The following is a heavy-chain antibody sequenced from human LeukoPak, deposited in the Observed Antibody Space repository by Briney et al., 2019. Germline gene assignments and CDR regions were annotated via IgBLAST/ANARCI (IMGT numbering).Heavy chain of an antibody. D-gene: IGHD5-18*01. V-gene: IGHV1-46*01. CDR1: GYTFTSYY. J-gene: IGHJ4*02. CDR3: AREFAHVDTAMVFDY. CDR2: INPSGGST. Sequence: ASVKVSCKASGYTFTSYYMHWVRQAPGQGLDWMGIINPSGGSTSYAQKFKGRVTMTRDTSTSTVYMELSSLRSEDTAVYYCAREFAHVDTAMVFDYWGQGTLVTVSS.